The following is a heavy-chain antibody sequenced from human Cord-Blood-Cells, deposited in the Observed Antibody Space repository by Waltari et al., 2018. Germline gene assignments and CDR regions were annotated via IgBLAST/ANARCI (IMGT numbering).Heavy chain of an antibody. CDR2: FDPEDGET. CDR1: GYTLTEFT. V-gene: IGHV1-24*01. D-gene: IGHD1-26*01. J-gene: IGHJ3*02. CDR3: ATDLYSGSYYAFDI. Sequence: QVQLVQSGAEVKKPGASVKVSRKVSGYTLTEFTMHWVRQRPGKGLEWMGGFDPEDGETIYAQKFQGRVTMTEDTSTDTAYMELSSLRSEDTAVYYCATDLYSGSYYAFDIWGQGTMVTVSS.